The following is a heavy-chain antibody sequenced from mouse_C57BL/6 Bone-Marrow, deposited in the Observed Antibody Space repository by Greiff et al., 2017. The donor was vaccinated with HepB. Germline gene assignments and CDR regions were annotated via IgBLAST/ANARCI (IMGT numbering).Heavy chain of an antibody. CDR3: ALPWFAY. CDR1: GYTFTSYW. V-gene: IGHV1-59*01. Sequence: QVQLQQPGAELVRPGTSVKLSCKASGYTFTSYWMHWVKQRPGQGLEWIGVIDPSDSYTNYNQKFKGKATLTVDTSSSTAYIQLSSLTSEDSAVYYCALPWFAYWGQGTLVTVSA. CDR2: IDPSDSYT. J-gene: IGHJ3*01.